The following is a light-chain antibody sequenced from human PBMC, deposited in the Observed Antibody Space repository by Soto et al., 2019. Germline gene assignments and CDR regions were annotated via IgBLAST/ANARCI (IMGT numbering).Light chain of an antibody. J-gene: IGLJ1*01. CDR3: QSHDSSLHASV. CDR1: SSNIGAGYD. CDR2: GNT. V-gene: IGLV1-40*01. Sequence: QSVLTQTPSVSGAPGQRVTLSCTGSSSNIGAGYDVHWYLQLPGTAPKLLIYGNTNRPSGVPDRFSGSKSGSSASLAITGLQAEDEADYYCQSHDSSLHASVFGTGTKLTVL.